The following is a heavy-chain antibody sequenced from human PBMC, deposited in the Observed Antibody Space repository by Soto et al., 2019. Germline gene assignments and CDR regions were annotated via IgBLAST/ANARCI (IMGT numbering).Heavy chain of an antibody. CDR2: ISYDGSNK. D-gene: IGHD4-17*01. V-gene: IGHV3-30*18. Sequence: GGSLRLSCAASGFTFSSYGMHWVRQAPGKGLEWVAVISYDGSNKYYADSVKGRFTISRDNSKNTLYLQMNSLRAEDTAVYYCAKDLEYGDSYYYYYGMDVWGQGTTVTVSS. J-gene: IGHJ6*02. CDR1: GFTFSSYG. CDR3: AKDLEYGDSYYYYYGMDV.